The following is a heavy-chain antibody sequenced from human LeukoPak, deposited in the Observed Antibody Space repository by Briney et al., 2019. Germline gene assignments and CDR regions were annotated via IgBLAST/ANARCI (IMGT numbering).Heavy chain of an antibody. CDR3: AKDRFAVIAMGNWFDP. V-gene: IGHV3-9*01. D-gene: IGHD2-21*01. Sequence: PGGSLRLSCAASGFTFDDYAMHWVRQAPGKGLEWVSGISWNSGSIGYADSVKGRFTISRDNSKNTLYLQMNSLRAEDTAVYYCAKDRFAVIAMGNWFDPWGQGTLVTVSS. CDR2: ISWNSGSI. J-gene: IGHJ5*02. CDR1: GFTFDDYA.